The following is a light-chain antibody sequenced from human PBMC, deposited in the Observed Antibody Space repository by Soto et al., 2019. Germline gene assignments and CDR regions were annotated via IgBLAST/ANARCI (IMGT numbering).Light chain of an antibody. CDR3: QQYDNYYT. CDR1: QSIRSS. CDR2: DAS. J-gene: IGKJ2*01. Sequence: DIQMTQSHSTLSASVGDRVTITCRASQSIRSSLDWYQQKPGKATKLLIYDASTLESGVPSRVSGTGSGTEFTLTISSLQPDYLATYYCQQYDNYYTFGQGTKRDIK. V-gene: IGKV1-5*01.